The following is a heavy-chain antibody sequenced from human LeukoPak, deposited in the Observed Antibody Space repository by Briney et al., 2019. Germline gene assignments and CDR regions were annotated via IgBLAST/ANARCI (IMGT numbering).Heavy chain of an antibody. V-gene: IGHV4-34*01. J-gene: IGHJ4*02. Sequence: PSETLSLTCAVYGESSFGSYYWSWIRQTPGGALEWIGEINHSGYTNYNPPLKSRVTLSIDTSKNQFSLRLNSVTAADTAVYYCSRQVVGNDYWGQGTLVTVSS. CDR1: GESSFGSYY. CDR2: INHSGYT. CDR3: SRQVVGNDY. D-gene: IGHD3-22*01.